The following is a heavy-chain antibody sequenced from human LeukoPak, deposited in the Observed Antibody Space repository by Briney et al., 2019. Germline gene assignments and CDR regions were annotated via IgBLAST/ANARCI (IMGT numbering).Heavy chain of an antibody. CDR2: IYYSGST. V-gene: IGHV4-39*01. CDR1: GGSISSSSYY. CDR3: ARAYGDYVDY. Sequence: SETLSLTCTVSGGSISSSSYYWGWIRQPPGKGLEWIGSIYYSGSTYYNPSLKSRVTISVDTSKNQFSLKLSSVTAADTAVYYCARAYGDYVDYWGQGTLVTVSS. D-gene: IGHD4-17*01. J-gene: IGHJ4*02.